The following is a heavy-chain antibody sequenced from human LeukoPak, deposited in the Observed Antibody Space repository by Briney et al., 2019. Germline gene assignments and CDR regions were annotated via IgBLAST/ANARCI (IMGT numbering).Heavy chain of an antibody. CDR1: GYTFTSYY. Sequence: AASVKVSCKASGYTFTSYYMHWVRQAPGQGLEWMGWINPNSGGTNYAQKFQGRVTMTRDTSISTAYMELSRLRSDDTAVYYCARDPSGCTNGVCSSGEYYYYYYMDVWGRGTTVTVSS. J-gene: IGHJ6*03. D-gene: IGHD2-8*01. V-gene: IGHV1-2*02. CDR3: ARDPSGCTNGVCSSGEYYYYYYMDV. CDR2: INPNSGGT.